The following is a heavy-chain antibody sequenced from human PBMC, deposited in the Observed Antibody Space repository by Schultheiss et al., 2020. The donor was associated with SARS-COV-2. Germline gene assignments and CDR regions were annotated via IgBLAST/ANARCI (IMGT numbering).Heavy chain of an antibody. Sequence: GGSLRLSCAASGFTFSSYSMNWVRQAPGKGLEWVAVIWYDGSNKYYGDSVKGRFTISRDNAKNLLYLQMNSLRDDDTAMYYCVRGWKYQLLGGYSYGMDVWGQGTTVTVSS. CDR3: VRGWKYQLLGGYSYGMDV. CDR2: IWYDGSNK. J-gene: IGHJ6*01. V-gene: IGHV3-33*08. CDR1: GFTFSSYS. D-gene: IGHD1-7*01.